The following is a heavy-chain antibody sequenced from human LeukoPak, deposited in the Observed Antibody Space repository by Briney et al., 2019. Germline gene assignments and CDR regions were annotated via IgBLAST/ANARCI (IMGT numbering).Heavy chain of an antibody. CDR1: GYTFNSYW. Sequence: GESLKISCKGSGYTFNSYWIGRVRQMPGAGLEWMGIIYPSDSDTRYSPSFQGQVTISADKSISTAYLQWSSLKASDSAMYYCARRYGSALYGVFDYWGQGTLVIVSS. V-gene: IGHV5-51*01. D-gene: IGHD6-19*01. CDR3: ARRYGSALYGVFDY. J-gene: IGHJ4*02. CDR2: IYPSDSDT.